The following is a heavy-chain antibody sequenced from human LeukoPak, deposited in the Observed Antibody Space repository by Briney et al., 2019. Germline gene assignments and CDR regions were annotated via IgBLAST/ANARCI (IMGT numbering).Heavy chain of an antibody. CDR1: GYTFNSYG. V-gene: IGHV1-18*01. CDR2: ISAANGNT. Sequence: ASVTVSCKASGYTFNSYGYTWVRQAPGQGLEWMGWISAANGNTNYAQKVQGRVTMTTDTSTSTVYMELRSLRSDDTAVYYCARVPTAQPFDPWGQGTLVTVSS. J-gene: IGHJ5*02. D-gene: IGHD4/OR15-4a*01. CDR3: ARVPTAQPFDP.